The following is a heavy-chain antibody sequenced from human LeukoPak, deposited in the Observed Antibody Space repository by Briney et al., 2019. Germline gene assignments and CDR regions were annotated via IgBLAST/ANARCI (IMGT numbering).Heavy chain of an antibody. Sequence: SETLSLTCTVSGFSISSYYWSWIRQPAGEGLEWIGRIYTSGSTNYNPSLKSRVTMSVDTSKNQFSLKLSSVTAADTAVYYCARDGGYSSSWYPNWFDPWGQGTLVTVSS. CDR2: IYTSGST. D-gene: IGHD6-13*01. V-gene: IGHV4-4*07. J-gene: IGHJ5*02. CDR1: GFSISSYY. CDR3: ARDGGYSSSWYPNWFDP.